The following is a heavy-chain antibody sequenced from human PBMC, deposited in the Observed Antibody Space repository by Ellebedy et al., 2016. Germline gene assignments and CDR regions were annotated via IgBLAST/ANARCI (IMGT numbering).Heavy chain of an antibody. CDR3: TKGGSSTGYILHDY. CDR2: ISGNGANT. Sequence: GESLKISXAASGFTFSSYAMSWVRQAPGKGLQWVSSISGNGANTYYTDSVEGRFTISRDNSKNTLYLQMNSLGADDTVIYYCTKGGSSTGYILHDYWGQGSQVTVSS. D-gene: IGHD3-9*01. CDR1: GFTFSSYA. V-gene: IGHV3-23*01. J-gene: IGHJ4*02.